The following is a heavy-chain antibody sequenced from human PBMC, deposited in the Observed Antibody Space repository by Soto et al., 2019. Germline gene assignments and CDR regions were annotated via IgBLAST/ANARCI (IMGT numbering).Heavy chain of an antibody. CDR1: GGSISSYY. CDR2: IYYSGST. V-gene: IGHV4-59*12. CDR3: ARAAAAAQFDY. Sequence: SETLSLTCTVSGGSISSYYWSWIRQPPGKGLEWIGYIYYSGSTNYNPSLKGRVTISVDTSKNQFSLKLSSVTAADTAMYYCARAAAAAQFDYWGQGTLVTVSS. D-gene: IGHD6-13*01. J-gene: IGHJ4*02.